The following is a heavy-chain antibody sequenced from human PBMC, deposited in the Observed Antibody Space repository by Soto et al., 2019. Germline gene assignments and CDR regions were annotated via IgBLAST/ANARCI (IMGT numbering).Heavy chain of an antibody. CDR3: ASPIWYYFDY. CDR2: ISYDGSNK. Sequence: QVQLVESGGGVVQPGRSLRLSCAASGFIFSSYAMHWVRQAPGKGLEWVAVISYDGSNKYYADSVKGRFTISRDNSKNTLYLQMYSLRAEDTAVYYCASPIWYYFDYWGQGTLVTVSS. D-gene: IGHD2-8*02. V-gene: IGHV3-30-3*01. CDR1: GFIFSSYA. J-gene: IGHJ4*02.